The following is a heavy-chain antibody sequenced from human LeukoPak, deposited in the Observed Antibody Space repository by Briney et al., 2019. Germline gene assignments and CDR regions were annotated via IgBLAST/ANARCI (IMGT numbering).Heavy chain of an antibody. V-gene: IGHV4-38-2*02. J-gene: IGHJ5*02. CDR2: IYTSGST. CDR3: ARDYDVLTAYPPTQLFDP. D-gene: IGHD3-9*01. Sequence: SETLSLTCTVSGYSISSGYYWGWIRQPPGKGLEWIGSIYTSGSTNYNPSLKSRVTMSVDTSKNQFSLKLNSVTAADTAVYYCARDYDVLTAYPPTQLFDPWGQGTLVTVSS. CDR1: GYSISSGYY.